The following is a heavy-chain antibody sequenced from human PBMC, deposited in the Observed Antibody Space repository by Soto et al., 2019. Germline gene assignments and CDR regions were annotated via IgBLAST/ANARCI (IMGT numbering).Heavy chain of an antibody. D-gene: IGHD3-9*01. CDR2: ISSGSKTI. Sequence: GGSLRLSCAASGFTFSGYSVNWVRQAPGKGLEWVSYISSGSKTIYYAESVKGRFTVSTDNARNSQYLQMNSLRDEDTAVYYCVREDILGVRSFDYWGQGTLVTVSS. CDR1: GFTFSGYS. J-gene: IGHJ4*02. V-gene: IGHV3-48*02. CDR3: VREDILGVRSFDY.